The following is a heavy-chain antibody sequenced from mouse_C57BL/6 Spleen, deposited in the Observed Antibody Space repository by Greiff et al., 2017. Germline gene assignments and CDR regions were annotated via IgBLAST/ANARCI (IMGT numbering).Heavy chain of an antibody. D-gene: IGHD1-1*01. V-gene: IGHV5-4*01. CDR3: ARDYYGSRYYAMDY. CDR1: GFTFSSYA. CDR2: ISDGGSYT. J-gene: IGHJ4*01. Sequence: EVKLQESGGGLVKPGGSLKLSCAASGFTFSSYAMSWVRPTPEKRLEWVATISDGGSYTYYPDNVKGRFTISRDNAKNNLYLQMSHLKSEDTAMYYCARDYYGSRYYAMDYWGQGTSVTVSS.